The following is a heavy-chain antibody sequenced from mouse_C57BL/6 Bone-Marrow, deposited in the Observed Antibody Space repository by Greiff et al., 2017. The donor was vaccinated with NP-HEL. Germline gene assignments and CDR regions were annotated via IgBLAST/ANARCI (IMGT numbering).Heavy chain of an antibody. CDR3: AKKRGYGNYWYFDV. J-gene: IGHJ1*03. D-gene: IGHD2-10*02. CDR1: GFSLTSYG. Sequence: QVQLQQSGPGLVQPSQSLSITCTVSGFSLTSYGVHWVRQSPGKGLEWLGVIWRGGSTDYNAAFMSRLSITKDNSKSQVFFKMNSLQADDTAIYYCAKKRGYGNYWYFDVWGTGTTVTVSS. V-gene: IGHV2-5*01. CDR2: IWRGGST.